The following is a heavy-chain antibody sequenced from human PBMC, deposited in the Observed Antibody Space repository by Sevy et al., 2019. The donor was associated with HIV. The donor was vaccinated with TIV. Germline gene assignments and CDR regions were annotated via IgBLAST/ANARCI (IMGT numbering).Heavy chain of an antibody. CDR2: IRYDGSNK. CDR3: AIDRRGITISAEWGGGMDV. D-gene: IGHD3-3*01. J-gene: IGHJ6*02. Sequence: GGSLRLSCAASGFTLSSYGMHWVRQAPGKGLEWVAVIRYDGSNKYYADAVKGRFTISRDNSKNTQYLQMNSLRAEDTAVYYCAIDRRGITISAEWGGGMDVWGQGTTVTVSS. V-gene: IGHV3-30*02. CDR1: GFTLSSYG.